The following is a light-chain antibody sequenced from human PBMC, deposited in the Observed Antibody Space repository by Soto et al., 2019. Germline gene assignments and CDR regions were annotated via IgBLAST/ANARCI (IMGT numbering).Light chain of an antibody. CDR1: QSVSSSY. Sequence: EIVLTQSPGTLSLSPGERATLSCRASQSVSSSYLAWYQQKPGQAPRLLIYGASSRATGTPDRFSGSGSGTDFTLTISRLEPEDFAVYYCQQYGSSPTFGQGTKGEIK. J-gene: IGKJ1*01. CDR3: QQYGSSPT. V-gene: IGKV3-20*01. CDR2: GAS.